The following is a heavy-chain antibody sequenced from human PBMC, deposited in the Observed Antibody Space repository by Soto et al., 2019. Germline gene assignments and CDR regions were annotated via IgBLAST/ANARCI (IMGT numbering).Heavy chain of an antibody. V-gene: IGHV4-39*01. CDR3: ARHGSGSYGS. CDR1: GDSISSSSYY. D-gene: IGHD1-26*01. Sequence: QVQLQESGPGLVKPSETLSLTCTVSGDSISSSSYYWGWIRQAPGKGLEWIGSTYYSGSTYYNPSLKSRVTISGDTSKNQFSLKLSCVTAADTAVYYCARHGSGSYGSWGQGTLVTVSS. J-gene: IGHJ1*01. CDR2: TYYSGST.